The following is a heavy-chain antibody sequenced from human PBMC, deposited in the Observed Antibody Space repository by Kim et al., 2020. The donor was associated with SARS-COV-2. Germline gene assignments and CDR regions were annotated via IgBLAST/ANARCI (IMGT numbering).Heavy chain of an antibody. CDR3: ARAPLISYFDHPRGSFDV. CDR1: GGSISSSY. V-gene: IGHV4-59*01. D-gene: IGHD3-9*01. CDR2: IFSSGNS. J-gene: IGHJ3*01. Sequence: SETLSLNCTVSGGSISSSYWSWIRQPPGKGLEWIGYIFSSGNSNYNPSLKTRVTISVDSSMNQFSLNLRSVTAADTAVYYCARAPLISYFDHPRGSFDV.